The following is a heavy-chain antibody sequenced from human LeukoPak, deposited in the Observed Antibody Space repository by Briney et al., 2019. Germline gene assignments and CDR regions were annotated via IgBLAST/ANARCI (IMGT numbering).Heavy chain of an antibody. V-gene: IGHV3-23*01. CDR3: VKDLDCSGGDCYFNWYDP. Sequence: PGGSLRLSCAVPGFTFRNYGMTWVRQAPGKGLEWVASVSGSGSVTYYADSVKGHFTISRDNSKNTLFLQMDSLRADDTAVYYCVKDLDCSGGDCYFNWYDPWGQGTLVTVSS. D-gene: IGHD2-21*02. CDR2: VSGSGSVT. J-gene: IGHJ5*02. CDR1: GFTFRNYG.